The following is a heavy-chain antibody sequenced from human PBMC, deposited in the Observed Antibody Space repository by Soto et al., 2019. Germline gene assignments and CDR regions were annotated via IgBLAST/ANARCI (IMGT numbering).Heavy chain of an antibody. CDR3: AAGLT. D-gene: IGHD6-19*01. CDR1: GFTFTSSA. J-gene: IGHJ5*02. V-gene: IGHV1-58*01. Sequence: QMQLVQSGPEVKKTGTSVKVSCKASGFTFTSSAVLWVRQARGQRLEWIGWIVVGSGNTNYAQKFQERVTITRDMSTSAAYRELSSLRPEDTAVYYCAAGLTWGQGTLVTVSS. CDR2: IVVGSGNT.